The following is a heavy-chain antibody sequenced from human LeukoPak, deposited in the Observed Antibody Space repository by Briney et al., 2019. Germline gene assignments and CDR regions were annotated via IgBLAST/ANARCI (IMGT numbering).Heavy chain of an antibody. V-gene: IGHV4-59*01. CDR3: ARVGDYYDSRGYYYNFDY. CDR2: IYYSGST. J-gene: IGHJ4*02. Sequence: SETLSLTCTVSGGSISSYYWGWIRQPPGKGLEWIGYIYYSGSTNYNPSLKSRVTISVDTSKNQFSLKLSSVTAADTAVYYCARVGDYYDSRGYYYNFDYWGQGTLVTVSS. D-gene: IGHD3-22*01. CDR1: GGSISSYY.